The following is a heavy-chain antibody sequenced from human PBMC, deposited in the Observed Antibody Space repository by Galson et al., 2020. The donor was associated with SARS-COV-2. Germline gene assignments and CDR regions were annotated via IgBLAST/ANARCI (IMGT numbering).Heavy chain of an antibody. J-gene: IGHJ2*01. CDR1: GYSVSTTNY. CDR2: VYPSGTT. CDR3: ARQGVNMIVLVTVPGWYFDL. D-gene: IGHD3-22*01. V-gene: IGHV4-38-2*02. Sequence: SETLSLTCTVSGYSVSTTNYWGWVRPPPGRGLEWNGSVYPSGTTYYNPPLKSRVTIPVATSKNQFSLRLDSVTAADTALYYCARQGVNMIVLVTVPGWYFDLWGRGTLVTVSS.